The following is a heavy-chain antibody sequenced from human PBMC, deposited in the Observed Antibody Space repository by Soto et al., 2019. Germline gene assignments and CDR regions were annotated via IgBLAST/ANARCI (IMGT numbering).Heavy chain of an antibody. CDR3: ARGGDSSGYGGGAFDI. V-gene: IGHV4-31*03. Sequence: QVQLQESGPGLVKPSQTLSLTCTVSGGSISSGGYYWSWIRQHPGKGLEWIVYIYYSGSTYYNPSLKSGVTISVDTSKNQFSMKLSSVTAADTAVYYCARGGDSSGYGGGAFDIWGQGTMVTVSS. D-gene: IGHD3-22*01. J-gene: IGHJ3*02. CDR2: IYYSGST. CDR1: GGSISSGGYY.